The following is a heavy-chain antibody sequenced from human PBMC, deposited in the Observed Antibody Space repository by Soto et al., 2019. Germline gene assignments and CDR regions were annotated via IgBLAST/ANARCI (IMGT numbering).Heavy chain of an antibody. J-gene: IGHJ3*02. CDR1: GDSVSTNSAT. Sequence: SQTLSLTCAISGDSVSTNSATWDWIRQSPSRGLEWLGRTYYRSKWFNDYAESVRGRITINPDTSNNQFSLQLSSVTPDDTAVYYCARLPIVGATWAFDIWGQGTMVTVSS. CDR2: TYYRSKWFN. CDR3: ARLPIVGATWAFDI. D-gene: IGHD1-26*01. V-gene: IGHV6-1*01.